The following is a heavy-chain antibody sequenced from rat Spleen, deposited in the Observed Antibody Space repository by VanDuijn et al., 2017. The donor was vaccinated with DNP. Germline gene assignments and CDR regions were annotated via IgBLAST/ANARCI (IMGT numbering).Heavy chain of an antibody. CDR2: MSPTTRSS. D-gene: IGHD1-12*02. CDR1: GFTFSNYY. CDR3: TRVGDLHDGGDGDALDA. Sequence: EVQLVETGGGLVQPGRSLKLSCAASGFTFSNYYMAWVRQAPKKGLEWVACMSPTTRSSYYRDSVRGRFTVSRDDAGNTLYLQMNSLRSEDTATYYCTRVGDLHDGGDGDALDAWGQGTSVTVSS. V-gene: IGHV5-27*01. J-gene: IGHJ4*01.